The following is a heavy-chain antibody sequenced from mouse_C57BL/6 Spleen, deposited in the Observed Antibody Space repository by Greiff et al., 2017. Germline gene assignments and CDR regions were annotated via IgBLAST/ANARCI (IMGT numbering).Heavy chain of an antibody. D-gene: IGHD1-1*01. CDR3: ARSDYYGSSSHWYFDV. J-gene: IGHJ1*03. CDR1: GYTFTSYW. V-gene: IGHV1-50*01. CDR2: LDPSDSYT. Sequence: QVQLQQPGAELVKPGASVKLSCKASGYTFTSYWMQWVKQRPGQGLEWIGELDPSDSYTNYNQKFKGKATLTVDTSSSTAYMQLSSLTSEDSAVYYCARSDYYGSSSHWYFDVWGTGTTVTVSS.